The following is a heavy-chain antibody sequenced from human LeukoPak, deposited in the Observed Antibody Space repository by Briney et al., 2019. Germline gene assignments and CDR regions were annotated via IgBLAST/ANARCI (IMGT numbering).Heavy chain of an antibody. CDR1: GFTFSRYW. CDR2: IKSDGKT. V-gene: IGHV3-74*01. J-gene: IGHJ1*01. CDR3: ARAPSEVGGYYPEYFRH. D-gene: IGHD3-22*01. Sequence: TGGSLRLSCAASGFTFSRYWMHWVRQAPGKGLVWVSRIKSDGKTNYADSVKGRFTISRDSAKNTVSLQMDSLRAEDTGVYYCARAPSEVGGYYPEYFRHWGQGTLVTVSS.